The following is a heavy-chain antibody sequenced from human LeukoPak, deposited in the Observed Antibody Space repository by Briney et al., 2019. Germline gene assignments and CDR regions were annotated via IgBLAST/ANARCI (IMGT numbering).Heavy chain of an antibody. CDR1: GGSISGYY. J-gene: IGHJ3*02. V-gene: IGHV4-59*01. CDR2: IYYSGST. CDR3: ARGGLENGYHSDDGFDI. Sequence: SETLSLTCTVSGGSISGYYWSWIRQPPGKGLEWIGYIYYSGSTKYNPSLKSRVTMSVDTSRNQFSLKLSSVTAADTAVYYCARGGLENGYHSDDGFDIWGQGTMVTVSS. D-gene: IGHD3-22*01.